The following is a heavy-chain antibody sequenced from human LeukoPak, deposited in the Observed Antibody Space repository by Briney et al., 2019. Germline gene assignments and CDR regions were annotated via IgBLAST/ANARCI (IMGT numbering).Heavy chain of an antibody. J-gene: IGHJ6*02. D-gene: IGHD5-18*01. CDR3: ARHDTAMATDYGMDV. CDR2: ISHDGSNK. Sequence: PGRSLRLSCAASGFTFSSRGMHWVRQAPGKGLEWVAVISHDGSNKYYADSVKGRFTISRDNAKSSLYLQMNSLRAEDTAVYYCARHDTAMATDYGMDVWGQGTTVTVSS. CDR1: GFTFSSRG. V-gene: IGHV3-30*03.